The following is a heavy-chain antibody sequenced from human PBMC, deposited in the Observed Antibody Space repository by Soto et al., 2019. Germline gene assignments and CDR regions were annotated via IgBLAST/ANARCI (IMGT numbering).Heavy chain of an antibody. Sequence: QVQLVQSGAEVKKPGSSVKVSCKASGGTFSSYAISWVRQAPGQGLEWMGGIIPIFGTANYAQKFQVRVTITADESTSTAYLELSSLRSEDTVVYYCAREGGATLNWFDPWGQGTLVTVSS. D-gene: IGHD3-16*01. CDR2: IIPIFGTA. V-gene: IGHV1-69*01. J-gene: IGHJ5*02. CDR3: AREGGATLNWFDP. CDR1: GGTFSSYA.